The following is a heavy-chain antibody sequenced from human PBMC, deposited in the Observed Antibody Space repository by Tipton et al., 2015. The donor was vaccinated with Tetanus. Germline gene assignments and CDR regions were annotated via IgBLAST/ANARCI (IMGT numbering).Heavy chain of an antibody. Sequence: QLVQSGAEVKKPGSSVKVSCKASGGTFTSYAFSWVRQAPGQRIEWMGTILPIFGTTNYAQKFQGRVTITADKSTRTVYMELSSLRSGDTAIYYCARDYDGSEPYDYWGQGTLVTVSS. J-gene: IGHJ4*01. CDR3: ARDYDGSEPYDY. CDR1: GGTFTSYA. V-gene: IGHV1-69*06. CDR2: ILPIFGTT. D-gene: IGHD3-10*01.